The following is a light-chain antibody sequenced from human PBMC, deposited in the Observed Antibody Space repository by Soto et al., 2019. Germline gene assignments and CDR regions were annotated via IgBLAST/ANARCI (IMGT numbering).Light chain of an antibody. CDR3: QRNNSDPLT. J-gene: IGKJ4*01. Sequence: DIQMTQSPSTLSASIGDRGTITCRASQSISSWLAWYQQKPGKAPNLLIYDASSLQSGVASSFSGSGSGTEFTLTISRLQPDDFATYYWQRNNSDPLTFGGGTKVDIK. CDR2: DAS. CDR1: QSISSW. V-gene: IGKV1-5*01.